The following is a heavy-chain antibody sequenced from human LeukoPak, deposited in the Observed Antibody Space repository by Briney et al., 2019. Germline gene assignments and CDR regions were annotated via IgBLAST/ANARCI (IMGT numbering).Heavy chain of an antibody. CDR2: INYNGEKT. CDR1: GGSFSGYL. D-gene: IGHD3-22*01. J-gene: IGHJ4*02. Sequence: SETLSLTCTVSGGSFSGYLWSWIRQPPGKGLEWIGEINYNGEKTNYNPSLKSRVTISVATSKNQFSLKLTSVTAADTAVYYCANYDSSGYYTFAFWGQGTLVTVSS. CDR3: ANYDSSGYYTFAF. V-gene: IGHV4-34*09.